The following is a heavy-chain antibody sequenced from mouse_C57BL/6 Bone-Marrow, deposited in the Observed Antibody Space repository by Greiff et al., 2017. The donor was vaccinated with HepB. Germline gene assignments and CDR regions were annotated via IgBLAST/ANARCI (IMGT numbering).Heavy chain of an antibody. CDR2: ISSGGSYT. D-gene: IGHD2-1*01. CDR3: ARRIYPP. J-gene: IGHJ3*01. CDR1: GFTFSSYG. Sequence: EVKLQESGGDLVKPGGSLKLSCAASGFTFSSYGMSWVRQTPDKRLEWVATISSGGSYTYYPDSVKGQFTISRDNAKNTRYLKMSSLKSEDTAMYYCARRIYPPWGQGTLVTVSA. V-gene: IGHV5-6*02.